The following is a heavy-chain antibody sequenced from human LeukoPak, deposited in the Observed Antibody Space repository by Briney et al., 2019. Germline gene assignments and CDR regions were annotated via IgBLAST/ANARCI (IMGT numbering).Heavy chain of an antibody. V-gene: IGHV4-59*08. CDR3: ARQIVYGVKRKPLFDS. CDR2: IYDSGST. D-gene: IGHD4-23*01. J-gene: IGHJ4*02. Sequence: PSETLSLTCTVSGGSISSYSWSWIRPPPGEGLEWIGYIYDSGSTNYNPSLKSRITIPVHTSKNQFSLRLSSVTAADTAVYYCARQIVYGVKRKPLFDSWGQGTLVSVSS. CDR1: GGSISSYS.